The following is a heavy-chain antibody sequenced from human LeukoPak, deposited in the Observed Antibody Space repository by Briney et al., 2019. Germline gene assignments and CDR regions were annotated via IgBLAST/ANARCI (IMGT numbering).Heavy chain of an antibody. D-gene: IGHD6-19*01. J-gene: IGHJ5*02. CDR2: ISGSGGST. CDR1: GFTFSSYA. Sequence: GGSLRLSCAASGFTFSSYAMSWVRQAPGKGLEWVSAISGSGGSTYYADSVKGRFTISRDNSKNTLYLQMSSLRAEDTAVYYCAKASSVAEYNWFDHWGQGTLVTVSS. V-gene: IGHV3-23*01. CDR3: AKASSVAEYNWFDH.